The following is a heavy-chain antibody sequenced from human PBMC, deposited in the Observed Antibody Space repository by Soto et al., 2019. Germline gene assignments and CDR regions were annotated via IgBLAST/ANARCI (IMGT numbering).Heavy chain of an antibody. D-gene: IGHD5-12*01. CDR3: VRIRRGDGYTFGY. Sequence: EVQLVESGGVSVQPGGSLRLSCTASGFTLSNYWMHWVRQAPGKGLVWVSRINTDGSTTTYADSVKGRFTISRDIAKNTLYLQMNSLRDEDTAVYYCVRIRRGDGYTFGYWGQGTLVTVSS. CDR1: GFTLSNYW. CDR2: INTDGSTT. V-gene: IGHV3-74*01. J-gene: IGHJ4*02.